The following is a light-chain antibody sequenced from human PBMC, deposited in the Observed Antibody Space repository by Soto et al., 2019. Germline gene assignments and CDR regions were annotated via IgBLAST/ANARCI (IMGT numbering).Light chain of an antibody. J-gene: IGKJ4*01. Sequence: EIMLTQSPAPLSSSAGERATLSCRASESVSIYVAWYQQRPGQAPSLLIYDASTWEPGIPARYSGSGSGTHFTLTISGLQSEDFAIYYCQQRDSWPLTFGGGTRVA. CDR3: QQRDSWPLT. V-gene: IGKV3-11*01. CDR1: ESVSIY. CDR2: DAS.